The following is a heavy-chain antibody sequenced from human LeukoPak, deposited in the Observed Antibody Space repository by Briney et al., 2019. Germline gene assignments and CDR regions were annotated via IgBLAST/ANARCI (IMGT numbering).Heavy chain of an antibody. CDR1: GGSISSYF. CDR3: ARASEDYYYYYMDV. CDR2: IYYSGST. V-gene: IGHV4-59*01. Sequence: ETLSLTCTVSGGSISSYFWSWIRQPPGKGLQWIGYIYYSGSTIYNPSLKSRVTISVDTSKNQFSLKLSSVTAADTAVYYCARASEDYYYYYMDVWGKGTTVTISS. J-gene: IGHJ6*03. D-gene: IGHD1-14*01.